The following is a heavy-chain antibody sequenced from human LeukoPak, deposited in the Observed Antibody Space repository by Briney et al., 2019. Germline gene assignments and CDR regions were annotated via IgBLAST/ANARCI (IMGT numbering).Heavy chain of an antibody. CDR2: IYYIGST. D-gene: IGHD4-23*01. Sequence: PSETLSLTCTVSGGSISSYYWSWIRQPPGKGLEWIGYIYYIGSTNYNPSLKSRVTISVDTSKNQFSLKLSSVTAADTAVYYCARVELYGGHFDYWGQGTLVTVSS. CDR3: ARVELYGGHFDY. J-gene: IGHJ4*02. CDR1: GGSISSYY. V-gene: IGHV4-59*01.